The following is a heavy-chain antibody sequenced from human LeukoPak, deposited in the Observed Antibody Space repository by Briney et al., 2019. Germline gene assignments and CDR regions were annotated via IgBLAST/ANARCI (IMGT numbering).Heavy chain of an antibody. Sequence: PGGSLRLSCAVSGFTFSSYGMHWVRQAPGKGLEWVAVIPYDGSNKYYADSVKGRFTISRDNSKNTLYLQMNSLRAEDTAVYYCAKDIIIVAAGPFDYWGQGTLVTVSS. J-gene: IGHJ4*02. D-gene: IGHD6-13*01. CDR2: IPYDGSNK. CDR3: AKDIIIVAAGPFDY. V-gene: IGHV3-30*18. CDR1: GFTFSSYG.